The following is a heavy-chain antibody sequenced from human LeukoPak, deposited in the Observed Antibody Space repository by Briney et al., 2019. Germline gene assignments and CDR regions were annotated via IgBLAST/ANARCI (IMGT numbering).Heavy chain of an antibody. CDR2: IKEVGTEK. J-gene: IGHJ3*02. D-gene: IGHD1-26*01. CDR1: GFTFSSYG. Sequence: TGGSLRLSCAASGFTFSSYGMHWVRQAPGKGLEWVAKIKEVGTEKYYVDSVKGRFTVSRDNAKNLLYLQMNSLRAEDTATYYCARLNSGRAYGDAFDIWGQGTMVTVSS. CDR3: ARLNSGRAYGDAFDI. V-gene: IGHV3-7*03.